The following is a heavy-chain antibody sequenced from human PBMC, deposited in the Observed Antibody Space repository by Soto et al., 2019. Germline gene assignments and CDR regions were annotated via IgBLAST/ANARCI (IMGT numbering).Heavy chain of an antibody. CDR1: GGSVSSNSYY. CDR2: IYYSGST. D-gene: IGHD3-22*01. Sequence: QVQLQESGPGLVKPSETLSLTCTVSGGSVSSNSYYWSWIRQPPGKGLEWIAYIYYSGSTNYNPSLKSRVTISVDTSKNQFSLNLSSVTAADTAVYYCAREVPGADSRGSWVDSWGQGTLVTVSS. V-gene: IGHV4-61*01. CDR3: AREVPGADSRGSWVDS. J-gene: IGHJ4*02.